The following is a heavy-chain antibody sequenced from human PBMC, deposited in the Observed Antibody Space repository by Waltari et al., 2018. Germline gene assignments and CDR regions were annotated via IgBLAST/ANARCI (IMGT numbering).Heavy chain of an antibody. CDR1: GFTVSSNY. CDR3: ARGMNSYAQFEVDY. CDR2: IYSGGST. D-gene: IGHD5-18*01. Sequence: EVQLVETGGGLIQPGGSLRLSCAASGFTVSSNYMSWVRQAPGKGLEWVSVIYSGGSTYYADSVKGRFTISRDNSKNTLYLQMNSLRAEDTAVYYCARGMNSYAQFEVDYWGQGTLVTVSS. J-gene: IGHJ4*02. V-gene: IGHV3-53*02.